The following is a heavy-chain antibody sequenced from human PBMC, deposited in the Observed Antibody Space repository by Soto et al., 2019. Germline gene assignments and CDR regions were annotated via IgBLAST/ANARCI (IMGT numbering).Heavy chain of an antibody. V-gene: IGHV4-34*01. CDR1: GGSFSGYY. Sequence: PSETLSLTCAVYGGSFSGYYWSWIRQPPGKGLEWIGEINHSGSTNYNPSLKSRVTISVDTSKNQFSLKLSSVTAADTAVYYCARGIQLVAATQSCFDYWGQGTLVTVSS. D-gene: IGHD2-15*01. J-gene: IGHJ4*02. CDR2: INHSGST. CDR3: ARGIQLVAATQSCFDY.